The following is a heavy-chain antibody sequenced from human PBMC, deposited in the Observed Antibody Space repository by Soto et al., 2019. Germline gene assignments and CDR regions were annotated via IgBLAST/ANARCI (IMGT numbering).Heavy chain of an antibody. CDR3: ARRRGYYDSSASYYYGMDV. D-gene: IGHD3-22*01. J-gene: IGHJ6*02. CDR2: IDPSDSYT. V-gene: IGHV5-10-1*01. CDR1: GYSFTSYW. Sequence: GESLKISCKGSGYSFTSYWIGWVRQMPGKGLEWMGRIDPSDSYTNYSPSFQGHVTISADKSISTAYLQWSSLKASDTAMYYCARRRGYYDSSASYYYGMDVWGQGTTLTVSS.